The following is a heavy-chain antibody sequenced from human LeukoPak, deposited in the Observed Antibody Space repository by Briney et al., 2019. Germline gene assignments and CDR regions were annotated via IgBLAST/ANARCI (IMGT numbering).Heavy chain of an antibody. CDR2: ISYDGSNK. D-gene: IGHD6-13*01. Sequence: GGSLRLSCAASGSTFSSYGMNWVRQAPGKGLEWVAVISYDGSNKYYADSVKGRFTISRDNSKNTLYLQMNSLRAEDTAVYYCAKRMGPSIAATDLDYWGQGTLVTVSS. J-gene: IGHJ4*02. CDR3: AKRMGPSIAATDLDY. V-gene: IGHV3-30*18. CDR1: GSTFSSYG.